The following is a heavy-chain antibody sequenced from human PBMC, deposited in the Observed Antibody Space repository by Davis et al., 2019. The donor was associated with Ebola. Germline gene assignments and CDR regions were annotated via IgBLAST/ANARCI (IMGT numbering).Heavy chain of an antibody. CDR2: FYYSGST. CDR3: GRHVKRIDFHSSGYSFVLDAFDI. J-gene: IGHJ3*02. V-gene: IGHV4-39*01. CDR1: GDSISSSSYY. D-gene: IGHD3-22*01. Sequence: SETLSLTCTVSGDSISSSSYYWAWIRQPPGKGLEWIGSFYYSGSTYYNPSLKSRVTVSVDTSKKQFSLNLKSVTAADTAVYYCGRHVKRIDFHSSGYSFVLDAFDIWGQGTMVTVSS.